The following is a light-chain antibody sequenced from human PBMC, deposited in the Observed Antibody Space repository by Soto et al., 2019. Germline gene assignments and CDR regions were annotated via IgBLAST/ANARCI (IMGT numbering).Light chain of an antibody. V-gene: IGLV4-69*01. CDR3: QTWGTGIQV. J-gene: IGLJ1*01. Sequence: QLVLTQSPSASASLGASVKLTCTLSSGHSSYAIAWHQQQPEKGPRYLMKLNSDGSHSKGDGIPDRFSGSSSGAERYLTISSLQSGDEADYYCQTWGTGIQVFGTGTKVTVL. CDR1: SGHSSYA. CDR2: LNSDGSH.